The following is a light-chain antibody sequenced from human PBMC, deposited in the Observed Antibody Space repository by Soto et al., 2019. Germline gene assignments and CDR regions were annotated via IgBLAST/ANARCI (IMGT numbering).Light chain of an antibody. CDR2: EAS. CDR3: LQHSRYPFT. CDR1: HNVDTS. J-gene: IGKJ3*01. V-gene: IGKV3-11*01. Sequence: DIVLTQSPGTLSLSPGERASLSCRASHNVDTSLAWYQQRPGRAPRLVMSEASRRAAGIPARFSGSGSGTEITLTIISRQPEDFATYYCLQHSRYPFTFGPGTEGHVK.